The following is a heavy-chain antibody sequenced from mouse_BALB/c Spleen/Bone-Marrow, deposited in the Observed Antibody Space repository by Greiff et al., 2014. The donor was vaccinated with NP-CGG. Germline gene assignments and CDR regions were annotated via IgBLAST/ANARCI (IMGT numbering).Heavy chain of an antibody. J-gene: IGHJ2*01. CDR2: ISSGGSYT. CDR1: GFTFSSYA. Sequence: DVMLVESGGGLVKPGGSLKLSCAASGFTFSSYAMSWVRQTPEKRLEWVATISSGGSYTYYPDSVKGRFTISRDNAKNTLSLQMITRRSEDTAMYYCARHGITRLLDYWGQGTTLTVSS. V-gene: IGHV5-9-1*01. D-gene: IGHD2-4*01. CDR3: ARHGITRLLDY.